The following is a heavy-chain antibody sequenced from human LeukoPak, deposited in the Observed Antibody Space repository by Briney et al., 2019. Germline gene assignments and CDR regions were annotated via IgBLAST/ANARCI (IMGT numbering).Heavy chain of an antibody. CDR2: IKPNNGGT. V-gene: IGHV1-2*02. D-gene: IGHD2-2*01. CDR3: ARARGDIVVVPAAIWFDP. CDR1: GYTFTGYY. Sequence: ASVTVSCKASGYTFTGYYMHWVRQAPGQGLEWMGWIKPNNGGTNYAQKFQGRVTITRDTSISTAYMELSRLRSDDTAVYYCARARGDIVVVPAAIWFDPWGQGTLVTVSS. J-gene: IGHJ5*02.